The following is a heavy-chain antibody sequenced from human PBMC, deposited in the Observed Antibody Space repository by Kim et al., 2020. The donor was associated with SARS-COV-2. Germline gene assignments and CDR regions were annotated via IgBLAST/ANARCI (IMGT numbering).Heavy chain of an antibody. V-gene: IGHV4-39*01. CDR3: ARATIFGVVIIGGYYFDY. Sequence: SETLSLTCTVSGGSISSSSYYWGWIRQPPGKGLEWIGSIYYSGSTYYNPSLKSRVTISVDTSKNQFSLKLSSVTAADTAVYYCARATIFGVVIIGGYYFDYWGQGTLVTVSS. J-gene: IGHJ4*02. D-gene: IGHD3-3*01. CDR2: IYYSGST. CDR1: GGSISSSSYY.